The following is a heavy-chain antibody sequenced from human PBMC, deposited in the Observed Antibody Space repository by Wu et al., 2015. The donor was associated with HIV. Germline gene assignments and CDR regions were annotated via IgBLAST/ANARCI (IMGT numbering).Heavy chain of an antibody. CDR2: INPNRGGT. Sequence: QVQLLQSGPEVKKPGASVMVSCKASGYTFTDYCVYWVRQAPGQGLEWMGWINPNRGGTKYAQKFQGRVTMTRDTAVSTTYMELSSLTSDDTAVYYCARLQSLHGLYSNADYWGQGTLVTVSS. CDR1: GYTFTDYC. D-gene: IGHD1-1*01. J-gene: IGHJ4*02. CDR3: ARLQSLHGLYSNADY. V-gene: IGHV1-2*02.